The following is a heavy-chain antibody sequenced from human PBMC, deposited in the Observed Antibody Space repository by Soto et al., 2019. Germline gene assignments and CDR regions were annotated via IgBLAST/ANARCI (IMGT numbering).Heavy chain of an antibody. CDR1: GFTFSTYG. V-gene: IGHV3-30*18. CDR2: ISYDGKNK. J-gene: IGHJ4*02. Sequence: GGSLRLSCAASGFTFSTYGMHWVRQAPGKGLEWVVVISYDGKNKYYADSVKGRFTISRDNSKNTLYLQMNNLRAEDTAVYYCGKDRDTYGAAYIFDYWGQGALVTVSS. CDR3: GKDRDTYGAAYIFDY. D-gene: IGHD5-18*01.